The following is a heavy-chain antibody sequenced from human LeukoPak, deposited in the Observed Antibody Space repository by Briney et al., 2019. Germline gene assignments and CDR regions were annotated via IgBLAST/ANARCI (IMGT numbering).Heavy chain of an antibody. D-gene: IGHD3-22*01. CDR3: ARDSSGYLNDLDY. CDR2: ISSSSSYI. CDR1: GFTFSSYS. Sequence: GGSLRLXCAASGFTFSSYSMNWVRQAPGKGLEWVSSISSSSSYIYYADSVKGRFTISRDNAKNSLYLQMNSLRAEDTAVYYCARDSSGYLNDLDYWGQGTLVTVSS. J-gene: IGHJ4*02. V-gene: IGHV3-21*01.